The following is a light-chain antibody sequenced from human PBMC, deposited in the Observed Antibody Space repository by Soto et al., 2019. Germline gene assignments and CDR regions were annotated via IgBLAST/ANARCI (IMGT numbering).Light chain of an antibody. V-gene: IGKV3-15*01. J-gene: IGKJ4*01. CDR3: QHYNKLPLT. Sequence: EIVLTQSPATLSVCPGERATLSCRASQSVSSNLAWYQQKPGQAPRLVIYGASTRATGIPARFSGSGSGTEFTLTISSLQSEDFAVYYCQHYNKLPLTFGGGAKVEIK. CDR2: GAS. CDR1: QSVSSN.